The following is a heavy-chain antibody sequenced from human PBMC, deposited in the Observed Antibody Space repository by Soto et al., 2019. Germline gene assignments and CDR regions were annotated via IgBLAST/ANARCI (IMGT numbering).Heavy chain of an antibody. CDR2: INHSGST. Sequence: SETLSLTCAVYGGSFSGYYWSWIRQPPGKGLEWIGEINHSGSTNYNPSLKSRVTISVDTSKNQFSLKLSSVTAADTAVYYCARGRGLLWFGEAWNWSDPWGQGTLVTVSS. J-gene: IGHJ5*02. CDR1: GGSFSGYY. D-gene: IGHD3-10*01. V-gene: IGHV4-34*01. CDR3: ARGRGLLWFGEAWNWSDP.